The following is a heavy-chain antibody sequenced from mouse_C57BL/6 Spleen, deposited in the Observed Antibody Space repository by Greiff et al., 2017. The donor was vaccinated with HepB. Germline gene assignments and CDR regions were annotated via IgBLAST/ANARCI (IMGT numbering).Heavy chain of an antibody. CDR3: ALQLRLRAMDY. J-gene: IGHJ4*01. D-gene: IGHD3-2*02. CDR2: IDPSDSYT. CDR1: GYTFTSYW. Sequence: QVQLQQPGAELVKPGASVKLSCKASGYTFTSYWMQWVKQRPGQGLEWIGEIDPSDSYTNYNQKFKGKATLTVYTSSSTAYMQLSSLTSEDSAVYYCALQLRLRAMDYWGQGTSVTVSS. V-gene: IGHV1-50*01.